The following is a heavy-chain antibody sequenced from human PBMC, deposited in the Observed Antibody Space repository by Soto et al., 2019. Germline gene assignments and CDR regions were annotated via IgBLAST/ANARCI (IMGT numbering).Heavy chain of an antibody. J-gene: IGHJ4*02. CDR1: GFTFSSYG. CDR2: ISYDGSNK. CDR3: TKNTGVPQTTVTTYYFDY. D-gene: IGHD4-17*01. V-gene: IGHV3-30*18. Sequence: GGSLRLSCAASGFTFSSYGMHWVRQAPGKGLEWVAVISYDGSNKYYADSVKGRFTISRDNSKNTLYLQMNSLRAEDTAVYYCTKNTGVPQTTVTTYYFDYWGQGTLVTVSS.